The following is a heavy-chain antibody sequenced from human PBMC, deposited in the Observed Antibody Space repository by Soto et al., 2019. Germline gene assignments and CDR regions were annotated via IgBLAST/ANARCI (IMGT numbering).Heavy chain of an antibody. CDR1: GFTFSSYW. CDR3: GRGGLEPGDY. J-gene: IGHJ4*02. D-gene: IGHD2-2*01. V-gene: IGHV3-74*03. CDR2: IAGSATVT. Sequence: EVQLVESGGGLVQPGGSLRLSCEGAGFTFSSYWMHWIRKRPGKGLEWVARIAGSATVTTYANSVEGRFTVSRDNAENTLYLHMYSLTAEDTAVYYCGRGGLEPGDYWGQGTLVSVSS.